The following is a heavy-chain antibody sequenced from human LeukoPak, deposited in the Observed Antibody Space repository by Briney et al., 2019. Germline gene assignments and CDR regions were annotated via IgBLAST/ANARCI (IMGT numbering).Heavy chain of an antibody. CDR3: ARVMAPEGLGYFDY. CDR1: GFTFSSYA. J-gene: IGHJ4*02. CDR2: ISYDGSNK. D-gene: IGHD5-24*01. V-gene: IGHV3-30*04. Sequence: GGSLRLSCAASGFTFSSYAMHWVRQAPGKGLEWVAVISYDGSNKYYADSVKGRFTISRDNSKNTLYLQMNSLRAEDTAVYYCARVMAPEGLGYFDYWGQGTLVTASS.